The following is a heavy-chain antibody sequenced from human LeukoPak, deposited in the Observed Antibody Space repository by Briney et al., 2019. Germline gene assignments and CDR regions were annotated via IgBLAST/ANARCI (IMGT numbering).Heavy chain of an antibody. J-gene: IGHJ3*02. D-gene: IGHD1-26*01. CDR3: AREEGYYAFDI. V-gene: IGHV1-69*13. Sequence: SVKVSCKASGGTFSSYAISWVRQAPGQGLEWMGGIIPIFGTANYAQKFQGRVTITADESTSTAYMELSSLRSEDPAVYYCAREEGYYAFDIWGQGTMVSVSS. CDR1: GGTFSSYA. CDR2: IIPIFGTA.